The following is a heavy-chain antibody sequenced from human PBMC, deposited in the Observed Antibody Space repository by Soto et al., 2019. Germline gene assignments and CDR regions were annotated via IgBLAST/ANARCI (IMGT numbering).Heavy chain of an antibody. CDR1: GFTFTNYY. D-gene: IGHD3-16*01. V-gene: IGHV1-18*01. J-gene: IGHJ4*02. Sequence: QVQLVQSGAEVKKPGASVKVSCKTSGFTFTNYYINWVRQAPGQGLEVMGWISAYSGNTNYAQNLQGRVTMTTDTSASTAYLELRSLRSDDTAVYFCARGDTYYVNSYFDYWGQGTLVTVSS. CDR3: ARGDTYYVNSYFDY. CDR2: ISAYSGNT.